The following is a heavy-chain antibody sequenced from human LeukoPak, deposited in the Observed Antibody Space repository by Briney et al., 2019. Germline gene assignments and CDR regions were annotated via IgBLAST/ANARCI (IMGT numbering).Heavy chain of an antibody. CDR1: GFTLSSYW. Sequence: GGSLRLSCAASGFTLSSYWMTWVRQAPGKGLEWVANIKQDGSEKYYVDSVKGRFTISRDNAKNSLYLQMNSLRAEDTAVYYCARDGGLGAPYWGQGTLVTVSS. V-gene: IGHV3-7*01. CDR3: ARDGGLGAPY. D-gene: IGHD3-10*01. CDR2: IKQDGSEK. J-gene: IGHJ4*02.